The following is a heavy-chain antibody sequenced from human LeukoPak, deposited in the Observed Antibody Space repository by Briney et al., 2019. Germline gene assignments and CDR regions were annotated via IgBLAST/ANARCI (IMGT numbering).Heavy chain of an antibody. CDR1: GFTFSSYW. CDR2: IKQDGSEK. Sequence: GGSLRLSCAASGFTFSSYWMSWVRQAPGKGLEWVANIKQDGSEKYYVDSVQGRFTISRDNAKNSLYLQMNSLRAEDTAVYYCASKKRAYDYYYYYMDVWGKGTTVTVSS. V-gene: IGHV3-7*01. D-gene: IGHD2-21*01. J-gene: IGHJ6*03. CDR3: ASKKRAYDYYYYYMDV.